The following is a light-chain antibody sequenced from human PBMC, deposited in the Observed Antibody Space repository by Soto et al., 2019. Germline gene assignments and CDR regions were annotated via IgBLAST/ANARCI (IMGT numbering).Light chain of an antibody. Sequence: DIQMTQFPSTLSASVGDRVTIICRPSRIIRSWLAWHQQKPGKAPKFLIYKASSLESGVPSRFSGSGSGTEFTLTISSLQPDDFATFYCQQYNSYSPYTFGQGTKLEIK. CDR2: KAS. CDR1: RIIRSW. J-gene: IGKJ2*01. CDR3: QQYNSYSPYT. V-gene: IGKV1-5*03.